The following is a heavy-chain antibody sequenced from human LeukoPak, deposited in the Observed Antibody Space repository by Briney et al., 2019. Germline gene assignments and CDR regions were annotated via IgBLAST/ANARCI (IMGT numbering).Heavy chain of an antibody. CDR3: ARSGLRQWLSLFGAFDI. D-gene: IGHD6-19*01. CDR1: GYTFTSYY. V-gene: IGHV1-46*01. J-gene: IGHJ3*02. Sequence: ASVKVSCKASGYTFTSYYMHWVRQAPGQGLEWMGIINPSGGSTSYAQKFQGRVTMTRDTSTSTVYMELSSLRPEDTAVYYCARSGLRQWLSLFGAFDIWGQGTMVTVSS. CDR2: INPSGGST.